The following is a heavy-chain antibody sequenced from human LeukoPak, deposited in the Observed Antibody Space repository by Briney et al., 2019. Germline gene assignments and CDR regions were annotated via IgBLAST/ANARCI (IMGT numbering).Heavy chain of an antibody. CDR3: ARVSVAAFWTFDY. D-gene: IGHD2-15*01. CDR2: INPNSGGT. J-gene: IGHJ4*02. V-gene: IGHV1-2*02. CDR1: GYTFTGYY. Sequence: ASVKVSCKASGYTFTGYYMHWVRQAPGQGLEWMGGINPNSGGTNYAQKFEGRVTMTRDTSISTAYMELSRLRSDDEAVYYCARVSVAAFWTFDYWGQGTMVTVSS.